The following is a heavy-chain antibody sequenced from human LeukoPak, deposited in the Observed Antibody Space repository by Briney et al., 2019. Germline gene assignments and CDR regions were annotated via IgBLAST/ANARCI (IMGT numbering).Heavy chain of an antibody. CDR3: ARTSESGWREFDY. J-gene: IGHJ4*02. V-gene: IGHV1-18*01. Sequence: ASVKVSCKASGGALDSYTFNWVRQAPGQGLEWMGWISAYNGNTNYAQKFQGRVTMSTDTSTSTAYMELRSLRSDDTAVYYCARTSESGWREFDYWGQGTLSPSPQ. D-gene: IGHD6-19*01. CDR1: GGALDSYT. CDR2: ISAYNGNT.